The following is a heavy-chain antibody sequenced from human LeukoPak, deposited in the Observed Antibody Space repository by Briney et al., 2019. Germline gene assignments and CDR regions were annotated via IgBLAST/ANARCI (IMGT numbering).Heavy chain of an antibody. CDR3: ARAGYCGGDCYFRYYFDY. D-gene: IGHD2-21*02. Sequence: GRSLRLSCAASGFTFSSYGMHWVRQAPGKGLEWVAVIWYDGSNKYYADSVKGRFTISRGNSKNTLYLQMNSLRAEDTAVYYCARAGYCGGDCYFRYYFDYWGQGTLVTVSS. CDR2: IWYDGSNK. J-gene: IGHJ4*02. CDR1: GFTFSSYG. V-gene: IGHV3-33*01.